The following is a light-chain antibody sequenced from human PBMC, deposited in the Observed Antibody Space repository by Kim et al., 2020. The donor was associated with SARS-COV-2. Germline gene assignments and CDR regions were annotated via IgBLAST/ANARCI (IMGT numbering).Light chain of an antibody. Sequence: ASVGDTVTITCRASRDISRWLGWYQQIPGKAPKLLIHATSTLQTGVPPRFSGSGFGTDFTLTISSLQPEDFATYYCQQADSIPYTFGQGTKVDIK. J-gene: IGKJ2*01. CDR3: QQADSIPYT. V-gene: IGKV1-12*01. CDR2: ATS. CDR1: RDISRW.